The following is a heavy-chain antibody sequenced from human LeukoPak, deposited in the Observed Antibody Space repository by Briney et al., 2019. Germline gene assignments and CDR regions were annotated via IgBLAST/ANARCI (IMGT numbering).Heavy chain of an antibody. D-gene: IGHD3-3*01. J-gene: IGHJ6*03. CDR1: GFTFSSYS. Sequence: GGSLRLSCAAPGFTFSSYSMNWVRQAPGKGLEWVSSISSSSSYIYYADSVKGRFTISRDNAKNSLYLQMNSLRAEDTAVYYCARCEEEYYDFWSGYYRGYYYYMDVWGKGTTVTVSS. CDR3: ARCEEEYYDFWSGYYRGYYYYMDV. CDR2: ISSSSSYI. V-gene: IGHV3-21*01.